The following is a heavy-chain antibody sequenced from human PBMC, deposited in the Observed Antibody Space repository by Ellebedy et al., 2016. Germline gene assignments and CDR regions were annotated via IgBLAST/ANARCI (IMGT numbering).Heavy chain of an antibody. CDR1: GFTFSSYG. D-gene: IGHD5/OR15-5a*01. V-gene: IGHV3-30*03. J-gene: IGHJ6*02. CDR2: ISYDGSNK. CDR3: ARDLPKGSYYYYYGMDV. Sequence: GGSLRLSXAASGFTFSSYGMHWVRQAPGKGLEWVAVISYDGSNKYYADSVKGRFTISRDNSKNTLYLQMNSLRAEDTAVYYCARDLPKGSYYYYYGMDVWGQGTTVTVSS.